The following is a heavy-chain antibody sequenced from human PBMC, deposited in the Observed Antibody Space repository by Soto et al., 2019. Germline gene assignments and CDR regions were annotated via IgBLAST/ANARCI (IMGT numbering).Heavy chain of an antibody. CDR2: MNPNSGNT. Sequence: QVQLVQSGAEVKKPGASVKVSCKASGYTFTSYDINWVRQATGQGLEWMGWMNPNSGNTGYAQKFQGRVTMTRNTSISTAYMELSSLRSEDTAVYYCASGRDGSSTSCYGGDWFDPWGQGTLVTVSS. V-gene: IGHV1-8*01. J-gene: IGHJ5*02. CDR3: ASGRDGSSTSCYGGDWFDP. D-gene: IGHD2-2*01. CDR1: GYTFTSYD.